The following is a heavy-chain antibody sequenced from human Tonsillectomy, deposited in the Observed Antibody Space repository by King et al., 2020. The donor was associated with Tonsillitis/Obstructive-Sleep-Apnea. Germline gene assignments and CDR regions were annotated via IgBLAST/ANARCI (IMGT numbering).Heavy chain of an antibody. Sequence: VQLVESGGAVVQPGGSLRLSCAASGFTFDDYTMHWVRQAPGKSLEWVSLIAWLGGGTYYADSVRGRFIISRDNSKNCLFLQMNSLRTEDTALYYCASALVPYHWGPGTLVTVSS. CDR2: IAWLGGGT. V-gene: IGHV3-43*01. J-gene: IGHJ4*02. CDR3: ASALVPYH. CDR1: GFTFDDYT. D-gene: IGHD5-18*01.